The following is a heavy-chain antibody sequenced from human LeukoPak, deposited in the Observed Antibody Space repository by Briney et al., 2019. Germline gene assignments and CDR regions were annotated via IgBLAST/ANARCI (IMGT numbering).Heavy chain of an antibody. D-gene: IGHD6-13*01. Sequence: GGSLRLSCAASGFTFSDYSMNWVRQAPGKGLEWVSYISRSSTTIYYADSLKGRFTISRDNAKNSLYLQMNSLRAEDTAVYYCAKAGYSSSLLDYWGQGALVTVSS. CDR3: AKAGYSSSLLDY. CDR2: ISRSSTTI. V-gene: IGHV3-48*01. J-gene: IGHJ4*02. CDR1: GFTFSDYS.